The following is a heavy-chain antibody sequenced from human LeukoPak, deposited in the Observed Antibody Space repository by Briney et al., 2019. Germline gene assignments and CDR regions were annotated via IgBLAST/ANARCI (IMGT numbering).Heavy chain of an antibody. CDR2: ISSSSGYI. D-gene: IGHD4-17*01. CDR3: AREWDYGDYDYFDY. J-gene: IGHJ4*02. CDR1: GFTFSSYS. V-gene: IGHV3-21*01. Sequence: PGGSLRLSCAASGFTFSSYSMNWVRQAPGKGLEWVSSISSSSGYIYYADSVKGRFTISRDNAKNSLYLQMNSLRAEDTAVYYCAREWDYGDYDYFDYWGQGTLVTVSS.